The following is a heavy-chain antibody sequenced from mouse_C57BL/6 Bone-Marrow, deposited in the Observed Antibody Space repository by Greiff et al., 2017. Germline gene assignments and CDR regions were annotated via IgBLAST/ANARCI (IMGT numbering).Heavy chain of an antibody. CDR1: GYTFTSYW. V-gene: IGHV1-55*01. J-gene: IGHJ1*03. CDR3: ATIYYDYDYWYFDV. Sequence: QVQLQQPGAELVKPGASVKMSCKASGYTFTSYWITWVKQRPGQGLEWIGDIYPGSGSTNYNEKFKSKDTLTVDTSSSTAYMQLNSLTSEDSAVYYCATIYYDYDYWYFDVWGTGTTVTVSS. D-gene: IGHD2-4*01. CDR2: IYPGSGST.